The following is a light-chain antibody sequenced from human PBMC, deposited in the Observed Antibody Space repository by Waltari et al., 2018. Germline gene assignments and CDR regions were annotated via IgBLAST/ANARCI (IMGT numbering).Light chain of an antibody. J-gene: IGLJ3*02. CDR2: DVN. V-gene: IGLV2-14*03. CDR1: SSDLRNVTC. Sequence: QSSLTQPASVSGSPGQSITISCSRTSSDLRNVTCVSWYHHYPGKAPKLIIYDVNNRPSGVSDRFSGSTSGNTASLTISGLQAEDEADYYCSLYTTNTRVFGGGTKLTVL. CDR3: SLYTTNTRV.